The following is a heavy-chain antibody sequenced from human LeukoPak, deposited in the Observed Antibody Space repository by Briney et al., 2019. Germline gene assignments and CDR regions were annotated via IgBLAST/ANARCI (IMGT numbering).Heavy chain of an antibody. J-gene: IGHJ5*02. Sequence: KPSETLSLTCAVYGGSFSGYYWSWIRQPPGKGLGWIGEINHSGSTNYNPSLKSRVTISVDTSKNQFSLKLSSVTAADTAVYYCARGRLGYCSGGSCLHGFDPWGQGTLVTVSS. V-gene: IGHV4-34*01. CDR3: ARGRLGYCSGGSCLHGFDP. CDR2: INHSGST. D-gene: IGHD2-15*01. CDR1: GGSFSGYY.